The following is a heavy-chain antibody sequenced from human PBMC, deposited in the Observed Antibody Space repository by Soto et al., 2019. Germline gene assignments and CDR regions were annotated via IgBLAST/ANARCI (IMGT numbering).Heavy chain of an antibody. Sequence: QVQLVESGGGVVQPGRSLRLSCAASGFTFSSYAMHWVRQAPGKGLEWVAVISYDGSNKYYADSVKGRFTISRDNSKNTLYLQRNSLRAEDTAVYYCARDIVATKYYYGMDVWGQGTTVTVSS. CDR2: ISYDGSNK. CDR3: ARDIVATKYYYGMDV. CDR1: GFTFSSYA. V-gene: IGHV3-30-3*01. J-gene: IGHJ6*02. D-gene: IGHD5-12*01.